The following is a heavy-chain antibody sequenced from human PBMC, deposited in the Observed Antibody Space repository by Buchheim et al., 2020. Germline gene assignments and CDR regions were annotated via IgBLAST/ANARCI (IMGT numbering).Heavy chain of an antibody. CDR2: INHSVST. Sequence: QVQLQQWGAGLLKPSETLSLTCAVYGGSFSGYYWSWIRKPPGKGLEWIGEINHSVSTNYNPSLKSRVTISVDTTKNQFFLKLSSVTAAGTAVYYCARRCGYHYYYGMDVWGQGTT. D-gene: IGHD2-21*01. CDR3: ARRCGYHYYYGMDV. CDR1: GGSFSGYY. V-gene: IGHV4-34*01. J-gene: IGHJ6*02.